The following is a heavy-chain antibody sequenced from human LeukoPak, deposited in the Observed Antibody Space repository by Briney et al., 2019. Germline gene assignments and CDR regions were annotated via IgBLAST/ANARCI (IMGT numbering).Heavy chain of an antibody. CDR3: ARVHYCSGGSCYPHTNWFDP. CDR2: INPNSGGT. Sequence: ASVKVSCKASGYTFTGYYIHWVRQAPGQGLEWMGWINPNSGGTNYAQKFQGRVTMTRDTSISTAYMELSRLRSEDTAVYYCARVHYCSGGSCYPHTNWFDPWGQGTLVTVSS. J-gene: IGHJ5*02. D-gene: IGHD2-15*01. V-gene: IGHV1-2*02. CDR1: GYTFTGYY.